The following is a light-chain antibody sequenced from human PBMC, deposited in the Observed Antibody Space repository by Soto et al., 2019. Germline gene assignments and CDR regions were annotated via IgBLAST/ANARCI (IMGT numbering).Light chain of an antibody. J-gene: IGLJ1*01. CDR1: ISNIGSNV. Sequence: QSVLTQPPSASGTPGQRVTISCSGSISNIGSNVVNWYQQLPGTAPKLLIYSNNQRPSGVPDRFSGSKSGTSASLAISGLQSEDEADYYCAAWDDSLNASYVFGTGTKVTVL. V-gene: IGLV1-44*01. CDR2: SNN. CDR3: AAWDDSLNASYV.